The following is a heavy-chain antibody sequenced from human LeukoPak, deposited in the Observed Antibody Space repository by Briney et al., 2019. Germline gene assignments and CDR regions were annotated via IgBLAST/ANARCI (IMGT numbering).Heavy chain of an antibody. D-gene: IGHD5-12*01. Sequence: GGSLRLSCAASGFTVSSNYMSWVRQAPGKGLEWVSVIYSGGSTYYADSVKGRFTISRDNSKNTLYLQMNSLRSDDTAVYYCARFYSGYGNYYYYMDVWGKGTTVTVSS. V-gene: IGHV3-53*05. CDR1: GFTVSSNY. J-gene: IGHJ6*03. CDR2: IYSGGST. CDR3: ARFYSGYGNYYYYMDV.